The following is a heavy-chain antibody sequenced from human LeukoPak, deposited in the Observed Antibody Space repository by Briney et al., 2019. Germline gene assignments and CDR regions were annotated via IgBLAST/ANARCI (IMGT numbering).Heavy chain of an antibody. CDR3: AKRSGSPHNFDY. J-gene: IGHJ4*02. CDR2: ISGDGGTT. Sequence: GGSLRLSCAASGFSFDAHGMNWVRQAPGKPLEWVSLISGDGGTTHYADSVKGRFTISRDNSRNSLYLQMKSLRTEDTALYYCAKRSGSPHNFDYWGRGTLVTVSS. V-gene: IGHV3-43*02. CDR1: GFSFDAHG. D-gene: IGHD1-14*01.